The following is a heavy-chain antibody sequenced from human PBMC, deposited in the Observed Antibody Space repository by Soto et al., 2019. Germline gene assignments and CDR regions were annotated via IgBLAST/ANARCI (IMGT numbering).Heavy chain of an antibody. J-gene: IGHJ3*02. V-gene: IGHV3-23*01. CDR1: GFTFSSYA. CDR2: ISGSGGST. CDR3: AKATEEGRAFDI. Sequence: GGSLRLSCAASGFTFSSYAMSWVRQAPGKGLEWVSAISGSGGSTYYADSVKGRFTISRDNSKNALYLQMNSLRAEDTAVYYCAKATEEGRAFDIWGQGTMVTVSS.